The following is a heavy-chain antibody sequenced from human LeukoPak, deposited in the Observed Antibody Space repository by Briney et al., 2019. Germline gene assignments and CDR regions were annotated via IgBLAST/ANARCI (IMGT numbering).Heavy chain of an antibody. Sequence: GGSLRLSCAASGFSVSTNYVSWVRQAPGKGLEWVSVMYRHGGTAYADSVQGRFSISRDNSKNRVDLQMNSLRAEDTAVYYCTRDVIYDSAIYSYGDSWGQGTLVTVSS. CDR2: MYRHGGT. V-gene: IGHV3-66*01. CDR1: GFSVSTNY. D-gene: IGHD3-16*01. CDR3: TRDVIYDSAIYSYGDS. J-gene: IGHJ4*02.